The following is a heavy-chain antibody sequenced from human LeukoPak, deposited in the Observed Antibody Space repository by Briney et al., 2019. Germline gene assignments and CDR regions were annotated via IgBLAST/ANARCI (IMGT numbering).Heavy chain of an antibody. CDR1: GFTYSDYY. J-gene: IGHJ4*02. D-gene: IGHD3-10*01. CDR2: ISNSGSTT. CDR3: ARGRGYYFEY. Sequence: PGGSLRLSCAASGFTYSDYYMSWIRQAPGKGLEWISYISNSGSTTYYADSVKGRFTISRDSAKNSLYLQMNSLRAEDTAVYYCARGRGYYFEYWSQGTLVTVSS. V-gene: IGHV3-11*04.